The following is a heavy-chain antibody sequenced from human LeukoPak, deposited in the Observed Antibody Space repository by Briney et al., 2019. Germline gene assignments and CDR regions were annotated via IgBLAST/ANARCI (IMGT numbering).Heavy chain of an antibody. Sequence: GSLRLSCAASGFTFSSYSMNWVRQAPGKGLEWIGEINHSGSTNYNPSLKSRVTISVDTSKNQFSLKLSSVTAADTAVYYCARRVYRYGHWYFDLWGRGTLVTVSS. CDR2: INHSGST. CDR1: GFTFSSYS. V-gene: IGHV4-34*01. J-gene: IGHJ2*01. D-gene: IGHD5-18*01. CDR3: ARRVYRYGHWYFDL.